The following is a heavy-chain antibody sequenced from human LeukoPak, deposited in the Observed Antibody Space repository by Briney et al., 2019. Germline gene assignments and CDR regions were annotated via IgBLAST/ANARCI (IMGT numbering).Heavy chain of an antibody. J-gene: IGHJ4*02. CDR1: GGSFSGYY. CDR2: INHSGST. Sequence: PSETLSLTCAVYGGSFSGYYWSWIRQPPGKGLEWIGEINHSGSTNYNPSLKSRVTISVDTSKNQFSLKLSSVTAADTAVYYCAGWKTVTTAGLFDYWGQGTLVTVSS. V-gene: IGHV4-34*01. CDR3: AGWKTVTTAGLFDY. D-gene: IGHD4-17*01.